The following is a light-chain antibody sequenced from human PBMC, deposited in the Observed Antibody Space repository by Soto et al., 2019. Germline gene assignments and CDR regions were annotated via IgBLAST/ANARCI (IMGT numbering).Light chain of an antibody. Sequence: QSALTQPPSASGSPGQSVTISCTGTSSDVGAYNYVSWYQQHTGKTPKLLIYEVTNRPSGVPDRLSGSKSANTASLTVYWLQAADEADYYCFSVSASNSWVFGGGTKLTVL. V-gene: IGLV2-8*01. CDR3: FSVSASNSWV. CDR2: EVT. CDR1: SSDVGAYNY. J-gene: IGLJ3*02.